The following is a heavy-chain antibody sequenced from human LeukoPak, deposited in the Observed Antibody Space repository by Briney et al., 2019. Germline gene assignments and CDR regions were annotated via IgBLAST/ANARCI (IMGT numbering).Heavy chain of an antibody. J-gene: IGHJ6*03. CDR3: ARVATGDYYYYYYMDV. CDR1: GFTFSSYA. V-gene: IGHV3-7*01. D-gene: IGHD7-27*01. Sequence: GGSLRLSCAASGFTFSSYAMSWVRQAPGKGLEWVANIKQDGSEKYYVDSVKGRFTISRDNAKNSLYLQMNSLRAEDTAVYYCARVATGDYYYYYYMDVWGKGTTVTVSS. CDR2: IKQDGSEK.